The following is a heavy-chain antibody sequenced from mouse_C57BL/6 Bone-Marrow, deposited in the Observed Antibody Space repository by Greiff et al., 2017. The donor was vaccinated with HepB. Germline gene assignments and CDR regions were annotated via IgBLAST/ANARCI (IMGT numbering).Heavy chain of an antibody. CDR3: ARYYGSFSFDY. V-gene: IGHV1-64*01. D-gene: IGHD1-1*01. CDR2: IHPNSGST. J-gene: IGHJ2*01. CDR1: GYTFTSYW. Sequence: VQLQQSGAELVKPGASVKLSCKASGYTFTSYWMHWVKQRPGQGLEWIGMIHPNSGSTNYNEKFKSKATLTVDKSSSTAYMQLSSLTSEDSAVYYCARYYGSFSFDYWGQGTTLTVSS.